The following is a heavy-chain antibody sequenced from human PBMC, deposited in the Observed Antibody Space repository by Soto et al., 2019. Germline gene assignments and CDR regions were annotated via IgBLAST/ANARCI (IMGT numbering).Heavy chain of an antibody. V-gene: IGHV1-69*01. CDR3: AGDKYQLLYNWFDP. CDR2: IVHPSGTA. CDR1: GGTLSSYS. J-gene: IGHJ5*02. Sequence: QVQLVQSGAEVKKPGSSVKVSCKASGGTLSSYSISWVRQAPGQGLEWMGGIVHPSGTATYAQKFQGRVTITADASTITAYMELNSLSSADTAVYYCAGDKYQLLYNWFDPWGQGTLVTVSS. D-gene: IGHD2-2*01.